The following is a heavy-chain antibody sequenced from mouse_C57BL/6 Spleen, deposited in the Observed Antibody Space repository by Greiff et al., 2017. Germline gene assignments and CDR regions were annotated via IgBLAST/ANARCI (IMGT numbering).Heavy chain of an antibody. D-gene: IGHD1-1*01. Sequence: SGAELVRPGASVTLSCKASGYTFTDYEMHWVKQTPVHGLEWIGAIDPETGGTAYNQKFKGKAILTADKSSSTAYMELRSLTSEDSAVYYCTRKSKFWVVSAMDYWGQGTSVTVSS. J-gene: IGHJ4*01. CDR3: TRKSKFWVVSAMDY. CDR2: IDPETGGT. V-gene: IGHV1-15*01. CDR1: GYTFTDYE.